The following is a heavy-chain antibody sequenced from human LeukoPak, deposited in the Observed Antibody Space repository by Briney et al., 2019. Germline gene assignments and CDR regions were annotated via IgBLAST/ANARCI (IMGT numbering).Heavy chain of an antibody. D-gene: IGHD3-22*01. V-gene: IGHV4-39*01. CDR1: GGSISSSSYY. Sequence: SETLSLTCTVSGGSISSSSYYWGWIRQPPGKGLEWIGSIYYSGSTYYNPSLKSRVTISVNTSKYQFSLKLSSVTAADTAVYYCAGLTYYYDSSGPRGAFDIWGQGTMVTVSS. CDR3: AGLTYYYDSSGPRGAFDI. J-gene: IGHJ3*02. CDR2: IYYSGST.